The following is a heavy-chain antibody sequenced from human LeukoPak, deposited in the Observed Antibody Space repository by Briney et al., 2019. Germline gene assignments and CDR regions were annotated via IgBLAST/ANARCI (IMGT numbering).Heavy chain of an antibody. CDR1: GYTFTRYY. V-gene: IGHV1-46*01. J-gene: IGHJ4*02. CDR2: INPSGGST. CDR3: ARDPRDGFNYELVGYFDY. D-gene: IGHD5-24*01. Sequence: ASVKVSCKASGYTFTRYYIHWVRQAPGQGLEWMGLINPSGGSTSYALKFQGRVTMTRDTSTSTVYMELSSLRSEDTVVYYCARDPRDGFNYELVGYFDYWGQGTLVTVSS.